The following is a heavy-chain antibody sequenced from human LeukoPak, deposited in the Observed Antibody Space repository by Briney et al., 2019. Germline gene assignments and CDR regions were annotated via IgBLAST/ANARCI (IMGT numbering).Heavy chain of an antibody. CDR2: IYYSGST. Sequence: PSETLSLTCTVSGDSMRSYYWSWIRQPPGKGLEWIGYIYYSGSTTYNPSLKSRVTISIDTSKNQFSLKMSSVTAADTAVYYCARQFDNWGQGTLVTVSS. CDR3: ARQFDN. CDR1: GDSMRSYY. J-gene: IGHJ4*02. V-gene: IGHV4-59*08.